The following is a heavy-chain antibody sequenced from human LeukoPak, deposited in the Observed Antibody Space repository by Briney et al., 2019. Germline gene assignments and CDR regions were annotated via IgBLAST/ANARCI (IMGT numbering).Heavy chain of an antibody. V-gene: IGHV3-30*18. CDR3: AQAWRWLQLNY. D-gene: IGHD5-24*01. Sequence: GGSLRLSCAASGFTFSSYGMHWVRQAPGKGLEWVAVISDGGSNKYYADSVKGRFTISRDNAMNTLYLQMNSLRDEDTAVYYCAQAWRWLQLNYWGQGTLVPVFS. CDR2: ISDGGSNK. CDR1: GFTFSSYG. J-gene: IGHJ4*02.